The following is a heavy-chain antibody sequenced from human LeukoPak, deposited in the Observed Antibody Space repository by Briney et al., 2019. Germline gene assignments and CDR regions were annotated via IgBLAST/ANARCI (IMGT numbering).Heavy chain of an antibody. CDR1: GGSISGHY. D-gene: IGHD3-10*01. CDR3: ASARYYSDAGSYFIDQ. V-gene: IGHV4-59*11. Sequence: PSETLSLTCTVSGGSISGHYWSWIRQSPEKGLESIAYVFSTGSPNYNPSLESRGTISVDTSKNQISLTLISVTAADTALYYCASARYYSDAGSYFIDQWGQGTPVTVSS. J-gene: IGHJ5*02. CDR2: VFSTGSP.